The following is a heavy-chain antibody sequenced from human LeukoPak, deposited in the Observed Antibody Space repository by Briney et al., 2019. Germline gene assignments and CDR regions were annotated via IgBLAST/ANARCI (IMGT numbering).Heavy chain of an antibody. CDR2: IIPIFGTA. D-gene: IGHD2-15*01. CDR3: GHCSGGSCYSNAFDI. V-gene: IGHV1-69*06. CDR1: GGTFSSYA. J-gene: IGHJ3*02. Sequence: ASVKVSCKASGGTFSSYAISWVRQAPGQGLEWMGGIIPIFGTANYAQKFQGRVTITADKSTSTAYMELSSLRSEGTAVYYCGHCSGGSCYSNAFDIWGQGTMVTVSS.